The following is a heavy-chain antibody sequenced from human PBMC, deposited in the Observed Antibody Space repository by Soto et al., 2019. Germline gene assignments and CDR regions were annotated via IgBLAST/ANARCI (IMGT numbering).Heavy chain of an antibody. CDR1: GFTFDDYA. CDR2: ISWNSGSI. Sequence: EVQLVESGGGLVQPGRSLRLSCAASGFTFDDYAMHWVRQAPGKGLEWVSGISWNSGSIGYADSVKGRFTISRDNAKNSLYLQMNSLRAEDTALYYCEKVSGYDRYYFDYWGQGTLVNVSS. V-gene: IGHV3-9*01. D-gene: IGHD5-12*01. CDR3: EKVSGYDRYYFDY. J-gene: IGHJ4*02.